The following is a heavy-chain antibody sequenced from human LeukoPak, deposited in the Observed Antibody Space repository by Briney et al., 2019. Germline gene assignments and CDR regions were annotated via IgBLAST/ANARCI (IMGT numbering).Heavy chain of an antibody. D-gene: IGHD3-22*01. V-gene: IGHV4-4*02. Sequence: PSETLTLTCAVSGGSISSSNWWSWDRQPPGKGLEWIGEIYHSGSTNYNPSLKSRVTISVDKSKNQFSLKLSSVTAADTAVYYCARVGYYYDSSGYRPPNFDYWGQGTLVTVSS. CDR3: ARVGYYYDSSGYRPPNFDY. CDR2: IYHSGST. J-gene: IGHJ4*02. CDR1: GGSISSSNW.